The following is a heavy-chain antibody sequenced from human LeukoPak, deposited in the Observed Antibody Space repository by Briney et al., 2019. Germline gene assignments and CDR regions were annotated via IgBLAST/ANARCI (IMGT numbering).Heavy chain of an antibody. CDR1: GYSFTSYW. Sequence: GESLKISCKGSGYSFTSYWIGWVRQATGQGLEWMGWMNPNSGNTGYAQKFQGRVTITRNTSISTAYMELSSLRSEDTAVYYCARGSAFDYWGQGTLVTVSS. CDR2: MNPNSGNT. CDR3: ARGSAFDY. V-gene: IGHV1-8*03. J-gene: IGHJ4*02.